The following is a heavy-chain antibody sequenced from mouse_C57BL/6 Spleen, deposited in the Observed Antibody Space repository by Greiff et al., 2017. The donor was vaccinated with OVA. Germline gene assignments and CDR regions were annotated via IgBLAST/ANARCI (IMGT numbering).Heavy chain of an antibody. D-gene: IGHD3-3*01. J-gene: IGHJ2*01. V-gene: IGHV1-64*01. CDR2: IHPNSGST. CDR1: GYTFTSYW. Sequence: QVQLQQPGAELVKPGASVKLSCKASGYTFTSYWLHWVKQRPGQGLEWIGMIHPNSGSTNYNEKFKSKATLTVDKSSSTAYMQLSSLTSEDSAVDYCARPGRGDYFDDWGQGTTRTVSS. CDR3: ARPGRGDYFDD.